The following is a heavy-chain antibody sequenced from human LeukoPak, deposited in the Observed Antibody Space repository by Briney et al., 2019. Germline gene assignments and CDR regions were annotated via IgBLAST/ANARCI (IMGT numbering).Heavy chain of an antibody. J-gene: IGHJ3*02. CDR2: ISHDGSNK. D-gene: IGHD1-26*01. Sequence: GGSLRLSCAASGFTFSSYGMHWVRQAPGKGLEWVAVISHDGSNKYYADSVKGRFTISRDNSKNTLYLQMNSLRAEDTAVYYCAYSGSYTEAFDIWGQGTMVTVSS. V-gene: IGHV3-30*03. CDR1: GFTFSSYG. CDR3: AYSGSYTEAFDI.